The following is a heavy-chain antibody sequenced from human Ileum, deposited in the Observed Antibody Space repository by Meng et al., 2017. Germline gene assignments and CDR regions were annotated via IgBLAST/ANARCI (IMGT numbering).Heavy chain of an antibody. CDR3: ARAWGRAYCGGDCYYSWYFDL. V-gene: IGHV1-69*13. Sequence: SVQVSCKATGDTFSSYAISWVRQAPGQRLEWMGGIIPNFGTANYAQKFQGRVTITADESTNTADMELSSLRSEDTAVYYCARAWGRAYCGGDCYYSWYFDLWGQGTLVTVSS. CDR2: IIPNFGTA. J-gene: IGHJ2*01. CDR1: GDTFSSYA. D-gene: IGHD2-21*02.